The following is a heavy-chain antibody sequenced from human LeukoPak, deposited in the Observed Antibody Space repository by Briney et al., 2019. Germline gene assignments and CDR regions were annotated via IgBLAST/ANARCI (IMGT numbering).Heavy chain of an antibody. CDR1: GFTVSTNY. Sequence: PGGSLRLSCAASGFTVSTNYMTWVRQAPGKGLEWVSVLCGGSTYYAGSVKGRFTISRDNSKNTLYLQMNSLRVEDTAMYYCARGEPVSWGQGTLVTVSS. CDR3: ARGEPVS. CDR2: LCGGST. V-gene: IGHV3-53*01. J-gene: IGHJ5*02.